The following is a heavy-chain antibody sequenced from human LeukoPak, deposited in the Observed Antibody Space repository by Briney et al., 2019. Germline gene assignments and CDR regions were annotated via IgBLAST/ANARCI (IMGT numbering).Heavy chain of an antibody. CDR3: ARQRVGAAQDFQH. CDR2: IYYSGST. Sequence: SQTLSLTCTVSGGSISSSSYYWGWIRQPPGKGLEWIGSIYYSGSTYYNPSLKSRVTISVDTSKNQFSLKLSSVTAADTAVYYCARQRVGAAQDFQHWGQGTLVTVSS. V-gene: IGHV4-39*01. J-gene: IGHJ1*01. D-gene: IGHD1-26*01. CDR1: GGSISSSSYY.